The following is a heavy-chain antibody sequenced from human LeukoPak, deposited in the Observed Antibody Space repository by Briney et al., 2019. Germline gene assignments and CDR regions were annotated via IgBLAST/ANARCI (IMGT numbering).Heavy chain of an antibody. V-gene: IGHV3-30*04. D-gene: IGHD3-10*01. CDR3: ARDRYYGSGSYSFDY. CDR1: GFTFTSYA. Sequence: GGSLRLSCAASGFTFTSYAMHWVRQAPGKGLEWVAVISYDGSNKYYADSVKGRFTFSRDNSKNTLNLQMNSLRAEDTAVYYCARDRYYGSGSYSFDYWGQGTLLTVSS. J-gene: IGHJ4*02. CDR2: ISYDGSNK.